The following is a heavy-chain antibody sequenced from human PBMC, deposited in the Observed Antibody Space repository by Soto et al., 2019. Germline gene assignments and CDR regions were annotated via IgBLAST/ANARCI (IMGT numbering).Heavy chain of an antibody. D-gene: IGHD2-21*01. CDR1: GGSISSGGYS. J-gene: IGHJ5*02. Sequence: QLQLQESGSGLVKPSQTLSLTCAVSGGSISSGGYSWSWIRQPPGKGLEWIGYIYHSGSTYYNPYLKRRVTISVDRSKNKFFLKLSSGTAADTALYYFARVRGPYCGGECYPPTPNRFDPWGQGTLVTVSS. CDR3: ARVRGPYCGGECYPPTPNRFDP. V-gene: IGHV4-30-2*01. CDR2: IYHSGST.